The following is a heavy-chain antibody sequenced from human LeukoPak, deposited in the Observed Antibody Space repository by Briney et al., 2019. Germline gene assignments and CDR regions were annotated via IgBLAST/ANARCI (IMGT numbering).Heavy chain of an antibody. Sequence: ASVKVSCKXSGYTFTGYYMHWVRQAPGQGLEWMGWINPNSGGTNYAQKFQGRVTMTRDTSISTAYMELSRLRSDDTAVYYCARDTSSSSSRGYFDYWGQGTLVTVSS. CDR1: GYTFTGYY. D-gene: IGHD6-6*01. CDR3: ARDTSSSSSRGYFDY. CDR2: INPNSGGT. V-gene: IGHV1-2*02. J-gene: IGHJ4*02.